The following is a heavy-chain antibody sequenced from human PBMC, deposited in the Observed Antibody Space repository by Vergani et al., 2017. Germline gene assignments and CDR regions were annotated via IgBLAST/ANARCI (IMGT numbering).Heavy chain of an antibody. CDR1: GGSFSGYY. J-gene: IGHJ5*02. CDR3: ARVRLYNWKPSNWFDP. D-gene: IGHD1-1*01. V-gene: IGHV4-34*01. CDR2: INHSGCT. Sequence: QVPLQQWGAGLLKPSETLPLTCAVYGGSFSGYYWSWIRQPPGKGLEWIGEINHSGCTNYNPSLKSRVTISVDTSKNQFSLKLSSVTAADTAVYYCARVRLYNWKPSNWFDPWGQGTLVTVSS.